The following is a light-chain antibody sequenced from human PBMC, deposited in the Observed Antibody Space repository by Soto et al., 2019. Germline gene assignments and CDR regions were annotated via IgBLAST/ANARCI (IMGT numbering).Light chain of an antibody. Sequence: DIVLTQSPATLSLSPGERATLSCRASQSVGRTLAWFQQKPGQAPRLLIYDASNRATGIPARFTGSGSGTDFTLTIRSLEPEDFAIYYCQQRDSWPLTFGGGTKVDI. CDR1: QSVGRT. CDR3: QQRDSWPLT. CDR2: DAS. J-gene: IGKJ4*01. V-gene: IGKV3-11*01.